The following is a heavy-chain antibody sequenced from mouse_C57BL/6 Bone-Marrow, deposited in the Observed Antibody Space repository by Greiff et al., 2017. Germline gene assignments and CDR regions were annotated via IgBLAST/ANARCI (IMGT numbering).Heavy chain of an antibody. CDR3: ARVRRRWYFDV. Sequence: QVQLQQPGAELVKPGASVKLSCKASGYTFTSYWMHWVKQRPGQGLEWIGMIHPTSGSTNYNQKFKSKATLTVDKSSSTAYMQRSSLTSEDSAVYCCARVRRRWYFDVWGTGTTVTVSS. J-gene: IGHJ1*03. CDR1: GYTFTSYW. CDR2: IHPTSGST. V-gene: IGHV1-64*01.